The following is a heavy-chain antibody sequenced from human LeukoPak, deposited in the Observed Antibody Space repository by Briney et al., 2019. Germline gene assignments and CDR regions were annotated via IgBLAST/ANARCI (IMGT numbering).Heavy chain of an antibody. D-gene: IGHD3-3*01. CDR1: GGSFSGYY. CDR2: INHSGST. J-gene: IGHJ3*02. Sequence: SETLSLTCAVYGGSFSGYYWSWIRQPPGKGLEWIGEINHSGSTNYNPSLKSRVTISVDTSKNQFSLKLSSVTAADTAVYYCARENLRFLEAGGAFDIWGQGTMVTVSS. CDR3: ARENLRFLEAGGAFDI. V-gene: IGHV4-34*01.